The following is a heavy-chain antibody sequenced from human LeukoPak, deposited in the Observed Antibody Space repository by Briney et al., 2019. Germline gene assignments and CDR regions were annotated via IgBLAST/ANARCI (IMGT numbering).Heavy chain of an antibody. CDR3: ARGRLRDSSGYYWRYYFDY. D-gene: IGHD3-22*01. J-gene: IGHJ4*02. V-gene: IGHV3-66*01. CDR2: IYSGGST. Sequence: PGGSLRLSCAASGFTVSSNYMSWVRQASGKGLEWVSVIYSGGSTYYADSVKGRFTISRDNSKNTLYLQMNSLRAEDTAVYYCARGRLRDSSGYYWRYYFDYWGQGTLVTVSS. CDR1: GFTVSSNY.